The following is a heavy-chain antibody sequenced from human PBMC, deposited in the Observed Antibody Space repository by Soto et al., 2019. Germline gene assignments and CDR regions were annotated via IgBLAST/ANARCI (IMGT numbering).Heavy chain of an antibody. V-gene: IGHV3-53*01. CDR2: IYSCDST. Sequence: GGSLRLSCAASGFTVSSNSMSWVRQAPGKGLEWVSVIYSCDSTYYADSVRGRFTISRDNSKNTLYLQMNSLRAVDTAVYYCARDPPATRHGMDVWGQGTTVTVSS. CDR1: GFTVSSNS. J-gene: IGHJ6*02. CDR3: ARDPPATRHGMDV.